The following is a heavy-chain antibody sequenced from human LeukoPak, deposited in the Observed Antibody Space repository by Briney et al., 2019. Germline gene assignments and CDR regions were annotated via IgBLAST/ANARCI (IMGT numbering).Heavy chain of an antibody. Sequence: ASVKVSCKASGYTFTSYDINWVRQATGQGLEWMGWMNPNSGNTGYAQKFQGRVTMTRNTSISTAYMELSSLRSEDTAVYYCARGAENIYYYDSSGTPYYFDYWGQGTLVTVSS. CDR2: MNPNSGNT. V-gene: IGHV1-8*01. J-gene: IGHJ4*02. CDR1: GYTFTSYD. CDR3: ARGAENIYYYDSSGTPYYFDY. D-gene: IGHD3-22*01.